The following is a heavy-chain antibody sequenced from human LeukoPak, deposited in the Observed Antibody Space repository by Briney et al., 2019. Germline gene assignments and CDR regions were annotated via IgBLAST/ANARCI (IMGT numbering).Heavy chain of an antibody. V-gene: IGHV4-34*01. CDR3: AGIEGLGCYGL. J-gene: IGHJ4*03. D-gene: IGHD3-3*01. CDR1: GESFSGYY. CDR2: INHSGST. Sequence: SETLSLTCAVYGESFSGYYWSWIRQPPGKGLEWIGEINHSGSTNYNPSLKSRVTISVDTSMNQFSLKLSSVTAADTALYYCAGIEGLGCYGLWGPGNPVNVSS.